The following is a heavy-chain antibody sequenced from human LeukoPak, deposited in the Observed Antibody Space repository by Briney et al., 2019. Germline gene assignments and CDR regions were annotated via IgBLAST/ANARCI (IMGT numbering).Heavy chain of an antibody. D-gene: IGHD3-16*01. CDR2: ISWNSGSI. V-gene: IGHV3-9*01. Sequence: GGSLRLSCAASGFTFGDYSMHWVRQAPGKGLEWVSGISWNSGSICYADSVKGRFTLSRDNAKNSLYLQMNSLRAEDTALYYCAKVREEDYARLQAFDIWGQGKMVTVSS. CDR3: AKVREEDYARLQAFDI. CDR1: GFTFGDYS. J-gene: IGHJ3*02.